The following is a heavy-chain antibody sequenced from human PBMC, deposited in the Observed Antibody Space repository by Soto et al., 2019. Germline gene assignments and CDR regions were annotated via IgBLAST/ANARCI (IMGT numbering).Heavy chain of an antibody. Sequence: GESLKISCKGSGYSFTSYWISWVRQMPGKGLEWMGRIDPSDSYTNYSPSFQGHVTISADESINTAYLQWSSLKASDTAMYFCASGISYGEYYFDNWGQGTQVTVSS. CDR2: IDPSDSYT. CDR3: ASGISYGEYYFDN. V-gene: IGHV5-10-1*01. CDR1: GYSFTSYW. D-gene: IGHD5-18*01. J-gene: IGHJ4*02.